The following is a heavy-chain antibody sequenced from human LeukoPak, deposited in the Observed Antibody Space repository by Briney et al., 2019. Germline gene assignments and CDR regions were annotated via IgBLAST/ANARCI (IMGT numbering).Heavy chain of an antibody. CDR1: GFPFSSYS. Sequence: GGSLGLSWAASGFPFSSYSMNWVRQAPGKGLGWVSSISSSSSYIYYADSVKGRFTISRDNAKNSLYLQMNSLRAEDTAVYYCARDYGDSRVYYFDYWGQGTLVTVSS. V-gene: IGHV3-21*01. D-gene: IGHD4-17*01. CDR3: ARDYGDSRVYYFDY. CDR2: ISSSSSYI. J-gene: IGHJ4*02.